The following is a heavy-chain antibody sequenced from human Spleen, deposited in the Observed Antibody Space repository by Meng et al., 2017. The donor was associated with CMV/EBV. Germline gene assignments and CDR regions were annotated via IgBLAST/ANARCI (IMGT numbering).Heavy chain of an antibody. J-gene: IGHJ5*02. CDR1: GFTFSSYA. CDR3: ARGGRYSHNWFDP. V-gene: IGHV3-23*03. CDR2: IYNGGSNT. Sequence: GESLKISCAASGFTFSSYAMSWVRQAPGRGLEWVSIIYNGGSNTYYADSVKGRFTISRDNSKNTLYLQMNSLRAEDTAVYYCARGGRYSHNWFDPWGQGTLVTVSS. D-gene: IGHD3-9*01.